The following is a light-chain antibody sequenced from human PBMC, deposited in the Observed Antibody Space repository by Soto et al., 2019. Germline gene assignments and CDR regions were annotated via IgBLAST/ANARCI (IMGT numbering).Light chain of an antibody. J-gene: IGKJ5*01. CDR3: QQYGSSPST. Sequence: EIVLTQTPVTLSLSPGERSTLSFSASQSVSSSYLAWYQQKPGQAPRLLIYGASSRATGIPDRFSGSGSGTDFTLTISRLEPEDFAVYYCQQYGSSPSTFGQGTRLEIK. CDR1: QSVSSSY. V-gene: IGKV3-20*01. CDR2: GAS.